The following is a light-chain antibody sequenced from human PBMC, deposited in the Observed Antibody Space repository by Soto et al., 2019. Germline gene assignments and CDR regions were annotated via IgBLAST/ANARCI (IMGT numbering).Light chain of an antibody. CDR2: DVN. CDR1: SSDVGGHDH. V-gene: IGLV2-14*01. Sequence: QSALTQPASVSGSPGQSITISCTGTSSDVGGHDHVSWYQQHPGKAPKLMLYDVNNRPSGVSNRFSGSKSGNTASLTISGLQADDEADFYCSSFTSSSTIYVFGTGTKLTVL. J-gene: IGLJ1*01. CDR3: SSFTSSSTIYV.